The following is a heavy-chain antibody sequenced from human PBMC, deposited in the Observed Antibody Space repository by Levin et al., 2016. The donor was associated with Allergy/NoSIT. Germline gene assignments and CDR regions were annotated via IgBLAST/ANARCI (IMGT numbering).Heavy chain of an antibody. CDR3: AKATTVTTLYYYYGMDV. J-gene: IGHJ6*02. Sequence: GESLKISCAASGFTFSSYGMHWVRQAPGKGLEWVAVISYDGSNKYYADSVKGRFTISRDNSKNTLYLQMNSLRAEDTAVYYCAKATTVTTLYYYYGMDVWGQGTTVTVSS. D-gene: IGHD4-17*01. V-gene: IGHV3-30*18. CDR2: ISYDGSNK. CDR1: GFTFSSYG.